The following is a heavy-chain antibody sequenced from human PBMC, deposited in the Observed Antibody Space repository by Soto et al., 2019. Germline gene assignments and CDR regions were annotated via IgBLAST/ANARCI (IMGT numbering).Heavy chain of an antibody. CDR1: VGSFSSYY. D-gene: IGHD5-18*01. Sequence: PSETLSITGAVYVGSFSSYYWSWIRQPPGKGLEWIGYIYYSGGTNYNPSLKSRVTISVDTSKNQFSLKLSSVTAADTAVYYCARGGGVTATFDYWGQGTLVTVSS. CDR2: IYYSGGT. J-gene: IGHJ4*02. CDR3: ARGGGVTATFDY. V-gene: IGHV4-59*01.